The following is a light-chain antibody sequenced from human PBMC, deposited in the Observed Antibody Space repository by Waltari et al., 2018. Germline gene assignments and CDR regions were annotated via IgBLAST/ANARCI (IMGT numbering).Light chain of an antibody. J-gene: IGLJ2*01. Sequence: QSVLTQPPSVSGAPGQRVTISCTGTYSNIGADYDVHWYQQFPGTAPKLLVYGNSNRPTGVPDRFSWSKCGTSASLAITGLQTEDEADYYCQSYDNTGGVIVGGGTRLTVL. CDR1: YSNIGADYD. CDR3: QSYDNTGGVI. V-gene: IGLV1-40*01. CDR2: GNS.